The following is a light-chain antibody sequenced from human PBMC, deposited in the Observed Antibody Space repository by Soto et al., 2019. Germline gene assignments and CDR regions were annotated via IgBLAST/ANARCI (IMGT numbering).Light chain of an antibody. Sequence: QSALTQPPSVSACPGQEVTFPCSGSNPNIGNNYVSWYQQLPGTAPKLLIYENNKRPSGIPDRFSGSKSGTSATLGITGLQTGDEADYYCGAWDTSLSVYVFATG. CDR2: ENN. CDR3: GAWDTSLSVYV. J-gene: IGLJ1*01. V-gene: IGLV1-51*02. CDR1: NPNIGNNY.